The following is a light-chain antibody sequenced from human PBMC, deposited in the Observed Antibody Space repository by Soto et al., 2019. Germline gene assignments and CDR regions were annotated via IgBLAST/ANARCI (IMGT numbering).Light chain of an antibody. CDR2: EVS. Sequence: QSVLTQPSSVSGSPGQSIAISCTGTSSDVGAYDYVSWYQQHPDKAPKLMIYEVSNRPPGVSDRFSGSKSVNTATLTISGLQADDEADYCCASYTTTSTRVFVTWT. CDR3: ASYTTTSTRV. V-gene: IGLV2-14*03. J-gene: IGLJ1*01. CDR1: SSDVGAYDY.